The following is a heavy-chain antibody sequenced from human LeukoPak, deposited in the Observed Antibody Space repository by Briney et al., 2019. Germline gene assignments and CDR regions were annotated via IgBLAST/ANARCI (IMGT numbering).Heavy chain of an antibody. CDR1: GGSISSYY. CDR3: ARVTTDFWSGYEYYYYYGMDV. V-gene: IGHV4-59*01. D-gene: IGHD3-3*01. Sequence: SGTLSLTCTVSGGSISSYYWSWIRQPPGKGLEWIGYIYYSGSTNYNPSLKSRVTISVDTSKNQFSLKLSSVTAADTAVYYCARVTTDFWSGYEYYYYYGMDVWGQGTTVTVSS. J-gene: IGHJ6*02. CDR2: IYYSGST.